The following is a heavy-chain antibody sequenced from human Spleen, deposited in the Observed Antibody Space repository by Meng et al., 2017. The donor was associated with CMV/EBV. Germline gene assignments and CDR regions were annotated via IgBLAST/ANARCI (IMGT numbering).Heavy chain of an antibody. Sequence: GSLRLSCTVAGASVGSHKWTWIRQPPGKGLEWIGYVYYGGSTNYNPSLKSPVTMSVDTSKNQFSLKLSSVTAADTAVYYCAREYCNSHCFFDYWGQGTLVTVSS. CDR3: AREYCNSHCFFDY. J-gene: IGHJ4*02. CDR2: VYYGGST. D-gene: IGHD2/OR15-2a*01. V-gene: IGHV4-59*02. CDR1: GASVGSHK.